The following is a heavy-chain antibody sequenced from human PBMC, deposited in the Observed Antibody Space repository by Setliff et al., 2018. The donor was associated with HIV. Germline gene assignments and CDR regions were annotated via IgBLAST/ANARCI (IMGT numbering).Heavy chain of an antibody. CDR1: GGSFSGYY. J-gene: IGHJ4*02. Sequence: SETLSLTCAVYGGSFSGYYWSWIRQPPGKGLEWIGEIDHRGSTNYNPSLKSRVTISVDTSKNQFSLKLTSVTAADTAVYYCARRGAYGYDYFDYWGPGILVTVSS. CDR3: ARRGAYGYDYFDY. CDR2: IDHRGST. D-gene: IGHD5-12*01. V-gene: IGHV4-34*01.